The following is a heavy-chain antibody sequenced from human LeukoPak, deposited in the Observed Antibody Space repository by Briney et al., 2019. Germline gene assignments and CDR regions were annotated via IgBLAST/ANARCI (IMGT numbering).Heavy chain of an antibody. CDR1: GGSIRSYY. D-gene: IGHD6-13*01. J-gene: IGHJ6*03. V-gene: IGHV4-4*07. CDR3: ARGPGAAAGPYYYYMDV. CDR2: IYSSGST. Sequence: SETLSLTCTVSGGSIRSYYWSWIRQPAGKGLEWIGRIYSSGSTNYNPSLKSRVTMSVDTSKNQFSLKLSSVTAADTAMYYCARGPGAAAGPYYYYMDVWGKGTTVTVSS.